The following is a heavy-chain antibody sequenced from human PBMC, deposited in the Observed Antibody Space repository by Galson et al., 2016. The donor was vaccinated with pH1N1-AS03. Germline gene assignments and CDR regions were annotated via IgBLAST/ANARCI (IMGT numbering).Heavy chain of an antibody. Sequence: TLSLTCTVSGDAIGSYYWSWIRQPAGKGLQWIGRVYTSGSTNYNPSLKSRVTMSVDISKNQFSLKLNSVTAADTAVYYCAGLVGGSPDYWGQGTLVTVSS. CDR2: VYTSGST. CDR3: AGLVGGSPDY. J-gene: IGHJ4*02. CDR1: GDAIGSYY. D-gene: IGHD1-26*01. V-gene: IGHV4-4*07.